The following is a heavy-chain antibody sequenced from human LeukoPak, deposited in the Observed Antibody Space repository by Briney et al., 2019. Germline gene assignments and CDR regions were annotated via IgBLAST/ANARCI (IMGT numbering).Heavy chain of an antibody. Sequence: ASVTVSCKASGYTFTCYYMHWVRQAPGQGLEWMGWINPNSGGTNYAQKFQGRVTMTRDTSISTAYMELSRLRSDDTAVYYCARASITIFGVVTKPFDYWGQGTLVTVSS. J-gene: IGHJ4*02. CDR2: INPNSGGT. CDR3: ARASITIFGVVTKPFDY. CDR1: GYTFTCYY. D-gene: IGHD3-3*01. V-gene: IGHV1-2*02.